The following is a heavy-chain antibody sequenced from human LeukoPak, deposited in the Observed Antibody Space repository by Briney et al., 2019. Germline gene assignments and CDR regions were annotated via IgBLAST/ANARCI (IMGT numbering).Heavy chain of an antibody. CDR2: ISAYNGNT. D-gene: IGHD5-18*01. CDR3: ARPVDTAMVTGFDY. CDR1: GYTFTSYG. V-gene: IGHV1-18*01. J-gene: IGHJ4*02. Sequence: ASVKVSCKASGYTFTSYGISWVRQAPGQGLEWMGWISAYNGNTNYAQKLQGRVTMTTDTSTSTAYMELRSLRSDDTAVYYCARPVDTAMVTGFDYWGQGTLVTVSS.